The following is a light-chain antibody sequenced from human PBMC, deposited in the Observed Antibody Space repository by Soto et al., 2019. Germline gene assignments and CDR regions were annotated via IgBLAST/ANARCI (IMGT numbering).Light chain of an antibody. CDR1: QSVSSY. CDR3: QQRSNWPPLT. CDR2: DAS. J-gene: IGKJ4*01. V-gene: IGKV3-11*01. Sequence: EIVLTQSPATLSLSPGERATLSSRASQSVSSYLAWYQQKPGQATRLLIYDASNRATGIPARFSGSGSGTDFTDTISCLEPEDFAVYDCQQRSNWPPLTFGGGTKVEIK.